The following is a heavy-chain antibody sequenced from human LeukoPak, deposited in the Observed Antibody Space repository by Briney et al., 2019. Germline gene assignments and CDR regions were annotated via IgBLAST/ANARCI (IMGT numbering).Heavy chain of an antibody. CDR2: MSWNSGSI. J-gene: IGHJ4*02. CDR3: AKGKGTWIQLWTFDY. V-gene: IGHV3-9*01. D-gene: IGHD5-18*01. Sequence: GRSLRLSCAASGFTFDDYAMHWVRQAPGKGLEWVSGMSWNSGSIGYADSVKGRFTISRDNAKNSLYLQMNSLRAEDTALYYCAKGKGTWIQLWTFDYWGQGTLVTVSS. CDR1: GFTFDDYA.